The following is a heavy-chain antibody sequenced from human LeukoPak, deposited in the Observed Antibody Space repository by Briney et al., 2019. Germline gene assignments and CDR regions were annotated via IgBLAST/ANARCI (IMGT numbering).Heavy chain of an antibody. V-gene: IGHV3-21*01. CDR1: GFTFSSYS. CDR2: ISSSSSYI. Sequence: GGSLRLSCAASGFTFSSYSMNWVRQAPGQGLEWVSTISSSSSYIYYADSVKGRFTISRDTATNSLYLQMNSLRAEDTAVYYCAKCGATDAFDIWGQGIMVTVSS. J-gene: IGHJ3*02. CDR3: AKCGATDAFDI. D-gene: IGHD1-26*01.